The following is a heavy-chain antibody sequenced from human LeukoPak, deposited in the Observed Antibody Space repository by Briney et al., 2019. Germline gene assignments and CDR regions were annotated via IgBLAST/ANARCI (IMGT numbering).Heavy chain of an antibody. Sequence: GGSLRLSCAASGFAFSPYEMHWVRQAPGKGLEWVSYISSSGSTIYYADSVRGRFTISRDNAKNSLYLQMNSLRAEDTAVYYCARDDRGSYSTNAIDYWGQGTLVTVSS. CDR2: ISSSGSTI. D-gene: IGHD1-26*01. J-gene: IGHJ4*02. V-gene: IGHV3-48*03. CDR3: ARDDRGSYSTNAIDY. CDR1: GFAFSPYE.